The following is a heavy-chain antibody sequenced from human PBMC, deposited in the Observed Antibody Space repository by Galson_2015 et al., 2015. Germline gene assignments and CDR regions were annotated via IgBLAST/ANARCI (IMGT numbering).Heavy chain of an antibody. CDR2: IGTAGDT. J-gene: IGHJ3*02. D-gene: IGHD2-2*01. CDR3: ARSMHCSSTSCYLDAFDI. V-gene: IGHV3-13*01. Sequence: SLRLSCAASGFTFSSYDMHWVRQATGKGLEWVSAIGTAGDTYYPGSVKGRFTISRENAKNSLYLQMNSLRAGDTAVYYCARSMHCSSTSCYLDAFDIWGQGTMVTVSS. CDR1: GFTFSSYD.